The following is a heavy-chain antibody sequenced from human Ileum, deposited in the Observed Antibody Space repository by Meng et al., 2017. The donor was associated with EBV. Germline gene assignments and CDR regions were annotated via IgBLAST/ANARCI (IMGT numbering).Heavy chain of an antibody. V-gene: IGHV4-30-4*01. CDR1: GGSISSSNYY. CDR2: IYNSGST. J-gene: IGHJ2*01. CDR3: ARGQKGYFDL. Sequence: QVQLEGRRPGLLKPSQTTSLTCTVPGGSISSSNYYWSWIRQPPGKGLEWSGHIYNSGSTYYNPSLKSRITISVDTSKNQFSLKLSSVTAADTAVYYCARGQKGYFDLWGRGTLVTVSS.